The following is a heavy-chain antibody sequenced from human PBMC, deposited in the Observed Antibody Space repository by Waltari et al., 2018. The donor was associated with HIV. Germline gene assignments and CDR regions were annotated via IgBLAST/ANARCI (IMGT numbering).Heavy chain of an antibody. CDR1: GGTFSSYD. Sequence: QVQLVQSGAEVKKPGSSVKVSCKASGGTFSSYDISWVRQAPGQGLEWMGGIIPILGAANYAQKFQGRVTITADESTSSAYMELSSLRSDDTAVYYCARVMVRGVIITDYYYGMDVWGQGTTVTVSS. J-gene: IGHJ6*02. CDR2: IIPILGAA. V-gene: IGHV1-69*01. CDR3: ARVMVRGVIITDYYYGMDV. D-gene: IGHD3-10*01.